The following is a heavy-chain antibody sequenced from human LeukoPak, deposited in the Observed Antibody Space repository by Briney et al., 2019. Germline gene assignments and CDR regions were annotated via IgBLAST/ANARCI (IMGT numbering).Heavy chain of an antibody. D-gene: IGHD1-26*01. CDR1: GFTFSSYA. V-gene: IGHV3-23*01. J-gene: IGHJ4*02. CDR2: ISGSGGST. Sequence: PGGSLRLSCAASGFTFSSYAMSWVRQAPGKGLEWVSAISGSGGSTYYADSVKGRLTISRDNSKNTLYLQMNSLRAEDTAVYYCAKGRYSGSCFDYWGQGTLVTVSS. CDR3: AKGRYSGSCFDY.